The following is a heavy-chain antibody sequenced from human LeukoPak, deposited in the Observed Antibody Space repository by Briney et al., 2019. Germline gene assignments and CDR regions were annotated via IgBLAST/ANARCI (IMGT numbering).Heavy chain of an antibody. Sequence: GGSLRLSCAASVFTFSSYGMHWVRQAPGKGLEWVAVISYDGSNKYYADSVKGRFTISRDNSKNTLYLQMNSLRAEDTAVYYCPKDRGSGGDYYDTCDYWGQGTLVTVSS. D-gene: IGHD3-22*01. CDR2: ISYDGSNK. CDR1: VFTFSSYG. V-gene: IGHV3-30*18. CDR3: PKDRGSGGDYYDTCDY. J-gene: IGHJ4*02.